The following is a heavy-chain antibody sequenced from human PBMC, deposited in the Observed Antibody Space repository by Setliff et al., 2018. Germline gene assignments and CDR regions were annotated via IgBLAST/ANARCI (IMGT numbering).Heavy chain of an antibody. CDR1: GGSVRGYY. Sequence: LSLTCTVSGGSVRGYYWSWIRQPPGKGLEWIGYMYYSGDTNYNPSLKSRVTISVDTSKNQFSLELRSVTAADTAVYYCARLPPLHTPMALTFDYWGQGILVNRLL. V-gene: IGHV4-59*08. J-gene: IGHJ4*02. D-gene: IGHD5-18*01. CDR3: ARLPPLHTPMALTFDY. CDR2: MYYSGDT.